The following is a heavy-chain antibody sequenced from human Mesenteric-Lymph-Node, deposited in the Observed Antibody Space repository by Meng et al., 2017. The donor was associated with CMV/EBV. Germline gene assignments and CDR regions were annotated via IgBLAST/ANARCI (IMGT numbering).Heavy chain of an antibody. D-gene: IGHD6-6*01. CDR3: ARERAARPGNRFDS. V-gene: IGHV1-18*01. Sequence: ASVKVSCKASGYTFTSYGFSWVRQAPGQGLEWMGWISAYNGDSNYAQKLQGRVTMTTDTSTSTAYMELRSLRSDDTAVYYCARERAARPGNRFDSWGQGTLVTVSS. CDR1: GYTFTSYG. J-gene: IGHJ5*01. CDR2: ISAYNGDS.